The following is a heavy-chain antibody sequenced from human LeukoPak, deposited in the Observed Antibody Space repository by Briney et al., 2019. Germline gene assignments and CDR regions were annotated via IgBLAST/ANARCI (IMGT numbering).Heavy chain of an antibody. CDR3: ASGRGYYEY. Sequence: GGSLRLSCAATGLTFTTSAMTWVRQAPGKGLEWVSSISGSGGSSYHADSVKGRFTVSRDNSKNTVYLHMNSLRADDTAIYYCASGRGYYEYWGQGTLVTVSS. D-gene: IGHD2-15*01. V-gene: IGHV3-23*01. CDR2: ISGSGGSS. J-gene: IGHJ4*02. CDR1: GLTFTTSA.